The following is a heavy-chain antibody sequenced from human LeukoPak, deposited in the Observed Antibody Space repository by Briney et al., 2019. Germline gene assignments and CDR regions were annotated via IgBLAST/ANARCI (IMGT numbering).Heavy chain of an antibody. D-gene: IGHD3-9*01. CDR1: GFTFSSYA. J-gene: IGHJ4*02. CDR2: ISGSGGST. V-gene: IGHV3-23*01. CDR3: AKTDDILTGEPTKLDY. Sequence: GGSLRLSCAASGFTFSSYAMSWVRQAPGKGLEWVSAISGSGGSTYYADSVKGRFTISRDNSKNTLYLQMNSLRAEDTAVYYCAKTDDILTGEPTKLDYWGQGTLVTVSS.